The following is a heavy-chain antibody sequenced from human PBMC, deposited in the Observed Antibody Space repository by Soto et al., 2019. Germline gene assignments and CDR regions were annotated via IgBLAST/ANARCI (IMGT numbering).Heavy chain of an antibody. CDR3: ARHARHARSVVVVAATSS. Sequence: SETLSLTCTVSGGSISSSSYYWGWIRQPPGKGLEWIGSIYYSGSTYYNPSLKSRVTISVDTSKNQFSLKLSSVTAADTAVYYCARHARHARSVVVVAATSSWGQGTLVTVSS. CDR2: IYYSGST. D-gene: IGHD2-15*01. CDR1: GGSISSSSYY. V-gene: IGHV4-39*01. J-gene: IGHJ5*02.